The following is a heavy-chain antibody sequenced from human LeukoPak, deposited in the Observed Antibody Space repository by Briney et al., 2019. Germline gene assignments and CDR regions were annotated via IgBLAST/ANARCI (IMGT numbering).Heavy chain of an antibody. Sequence: GESLKISCKGSGYSFTTYWIVWVRQMPGKGLEWMGIIYPGDSDTRYSPSFQGQVTISVDKSISTACLQWSSLKASDTALYYCARGGSGWFHNYDYWGQGTLVTVSS. CDR2: IYPGDSDT. D-gene: IGHD6-19*01. CDR3: ARGGSGWFHNYDY. CDR1: GYSFTTYW. J-gene: IGHJ4*02. V-gene: IGHV5-51*01.